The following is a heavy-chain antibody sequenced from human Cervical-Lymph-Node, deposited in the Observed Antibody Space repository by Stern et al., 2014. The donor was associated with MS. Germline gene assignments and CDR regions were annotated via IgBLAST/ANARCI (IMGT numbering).Heavy chain of an antibody. D-gene: IGHD2-15*01. CDR3: AREDIVVVVAATGRDDAFDI. Sequence: EVQLVESGGGLVQPGGSLRLSCAASGFTFSRHWMSWVRQAPGKGLEWVANIKQDGSEKYYVDSVKGRFTISRDNAEDSLYLQMNSLRVEDTAVYYCAREDIVVVVAATGRDDAFDIWGQGTMVTVSS. CDR2: IKQDGSEK. V-gene: IGHV3-7*01. J-gene: IGHJ3*02. CDR1: GFTFSRHW.